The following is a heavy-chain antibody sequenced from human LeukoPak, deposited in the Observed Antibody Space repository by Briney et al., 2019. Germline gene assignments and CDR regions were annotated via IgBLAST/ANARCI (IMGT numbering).Heavy chain of an antibody. CDR2: IYYSGST. D-gene: IGHD1-26*01. V-gene: IGHV4-59*01. Sequence: SETLSLTCTVSGGSITSYYWSWIRQPPGKGLEWIGYIYYSGSTNYNPTLKSRVTISVDTSKNQFSLKLSSVTAADTAVYYCARSGSTAHDYWGQGTLVTVSS. CDR3: ARSGSTAHDY. CDR1: GGSITSYY. J-gene: IGHJ4*02.